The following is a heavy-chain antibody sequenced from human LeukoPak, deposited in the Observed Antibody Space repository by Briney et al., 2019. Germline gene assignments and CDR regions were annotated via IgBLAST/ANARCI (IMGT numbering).Heavy chain of an antibody. CDR2: MKKDGSET. CDR1: GFTFSSYS. J-gene: IGHJ4*02. CDR3: GRHRSGSGTYFIDY. Sequence: SGGSLSLSCVVSGFTFSSYSMIWVRQAPGKGLQWVANMKKDGSETKYAESVKGRFTISRDNTKNSLYLQVNSLRAEDTAVYYCGRHRSGSGTYFIDYWGQGTLVSVSS. V-gene: IGHV3-7*01. D-gene: IGHD3-10*01.